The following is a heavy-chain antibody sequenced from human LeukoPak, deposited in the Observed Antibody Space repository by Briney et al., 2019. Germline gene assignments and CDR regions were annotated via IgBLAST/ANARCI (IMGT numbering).Heavy chain of an antibody. CDR3: ARAYGGDSELDY. CDR1: GYTFNTYG. V-gene: IGHV1-18*01. D-gene: IGHD4-23*01. CDR2: VSGYNGDT. Sequence: ASVKVSCKASGYTFNTYGITWVRQAPGQGLEWMGWVSGYNGDTKYAQKFQGRVTMTTDTSTSTAYMEVRSLRSDDTAVYYCARAYGGDSELDYWGQGTLVTVSS. J-gene: IGHJ4*02.